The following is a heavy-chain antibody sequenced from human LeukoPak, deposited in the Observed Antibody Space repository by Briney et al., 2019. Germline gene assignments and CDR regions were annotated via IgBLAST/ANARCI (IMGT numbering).Heavy chain of an antibody. CDR3: ARVGAENYYESSGYYYGMDV. CDR1: GGSISSSSYY. Sequence: PSETLSLTCTVSGGSISSSSYYWGWIRQPPGKGLEWIGSIYYSGSTYYNPSLKSRVTISVDTSKNQFSLKLSSVTAADTAVYYCARVGAENYYESSGYYYGMDVWGQGTTVTVSS. CDR2: IYYSGST. D-gene: IGHD3-22*01. J-gene: IGHJ6*02. V-gene: IGHV4-39*07.